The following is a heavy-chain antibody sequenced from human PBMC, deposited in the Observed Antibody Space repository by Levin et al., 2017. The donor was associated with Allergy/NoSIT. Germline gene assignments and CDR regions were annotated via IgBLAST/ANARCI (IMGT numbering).Heavy chain of an antibody. Sequence: SCAASGFSFDNHAMHWVRQAPGKRLEWVAVIWYDGSNEDYRDSVRGRFTISRDNSKNTLYLQMHGLRAEDTAVYYCARDLRASSSWSDYWGQGTLVTVSS. J-gene: IGHJ4*02. CDR2: IWYDGSNE. CDR1: GFSFDNHA. CDR3: ARDLRASSSWSDY. V-gene: IGHV3-33*01. D-gene: IGHD2-2*01.